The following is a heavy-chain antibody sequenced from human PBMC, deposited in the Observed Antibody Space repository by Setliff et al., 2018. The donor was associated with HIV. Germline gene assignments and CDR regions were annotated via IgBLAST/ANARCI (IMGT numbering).Heavy chain of an antibody. Sequence: LGESLKISCQTSGYTFSIYWIGWVRQKPGKGLEWMAILYPDDSDTRYSPSFHGQVTISADKAIGTAYLQWRSLKASDTAMYFCARAPNSPSYSNIWYADHWGQGTLVTVSS. CDR2: LYPDDSDT. J-gene: IGHJ5*02. V-gene: IGHV5-51*01. CDR1: GYTFSIYW. CDR3: ARAPNSPSYSNIWYADH. D-gene: IGHD4-4*01.